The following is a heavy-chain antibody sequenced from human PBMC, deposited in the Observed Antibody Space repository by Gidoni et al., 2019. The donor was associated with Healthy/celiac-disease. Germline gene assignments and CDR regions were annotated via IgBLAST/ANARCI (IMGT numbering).Heavy chain of an antibody. CDR2: INHSGST. CDR1: GGSFSGYY. CDR3: ARGPIVVVVAATNWFDP. D-gene: IGHD2-15*01. J-gene: IGHJ5*02. V-gene: IGHV4-34*01. Sequence: VQLQQWGAGLLQPSETLSLTCAVYGGSFSGYYWSWLRQPPGKGLEWIGEINHSGSTNYNPSLKSRVTISVDTSKNQFSLKLSSVTAADTAVYYCARGPIVVVVAATNWFDPWGQGTLVTVSS.